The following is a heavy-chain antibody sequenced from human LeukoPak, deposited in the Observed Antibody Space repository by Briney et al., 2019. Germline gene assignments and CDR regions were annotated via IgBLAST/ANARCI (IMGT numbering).Heavy chain of an antibody. CDR2: IIPILGIA. CDR3: ARDPVAAAGISGMDV. CDR1: GGTFSSYA. J-gene: IGHJ6*02. D-gene: IGHD6-13*01. Sequence: GSSVKVSCKASGGTFSSYAISWVRQAPGQGLEWMGRIIPILGIANYAQKFQGRVTITADKSTSTAYMELSSLRSEDTAVYYCARDPVAAAGISGMDVWGQGTTVTVSS. V-gene: IGHV1-69*04.